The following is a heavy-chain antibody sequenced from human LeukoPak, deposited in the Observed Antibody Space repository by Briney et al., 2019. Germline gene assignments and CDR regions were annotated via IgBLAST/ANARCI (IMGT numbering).Heavy chain of an antibody. Sequence: PGGSLRLSCAASGFTFSSYAMSWVRQAPGKGLEWVSAISGSGGSTYYADSVKGRFTMSRDNSKNTLYLQMNSLRAEDTAVYYCAKSHWNYLESFDIWGQGTMVTVSS. CDR2: ISGSGGST. V-gene: IGHV3-23*01. D-gene: IGHD1-7*01. CDR3: AKSHWNYLESFDI. CDR1: GFTFSSYA. J-gene: IGHJ3*02.